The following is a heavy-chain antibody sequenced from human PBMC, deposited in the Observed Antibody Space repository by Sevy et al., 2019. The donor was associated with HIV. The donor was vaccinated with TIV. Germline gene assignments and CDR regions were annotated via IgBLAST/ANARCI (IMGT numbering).Heavy chain of an antibody. CDR3: ARGDSSRPGY. V-gene: IGHV3-21*01. CDR2: ISSSSSYI. J-gene: IGHJ4*02. Sequence: GGSLRLSCAASGFTFSSYSMNWVRQAPGKGLEWVSSISSSSSYIYYADSVKGRVTISRDNAKNSLYLQMNSLRAEDTAVYYCARGDSSRPGYWGQGTLVTVSS. D-gene: IGHD6-13*01. CDR1: GFTFSSYS.